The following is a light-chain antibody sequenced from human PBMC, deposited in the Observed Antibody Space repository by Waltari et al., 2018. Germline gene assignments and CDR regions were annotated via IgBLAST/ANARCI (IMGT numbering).Light chain of an antibody. Sequence: EIVLTQSPGTASLSPGERVTLSCRASQSVGSSSLAWYQQKPGQAPRLVIYRASRRATGIPDRFSGSGSGTDFSLTISRLEPEDFAVYYCQQHGTLPATFGQGTTVEIK. V-gene: IGKV3-20*01. CDR2: RAS. CDR3: QQHGTLPAT. CDR1: QSVGSSS. J-gene: IGKJ1*01.